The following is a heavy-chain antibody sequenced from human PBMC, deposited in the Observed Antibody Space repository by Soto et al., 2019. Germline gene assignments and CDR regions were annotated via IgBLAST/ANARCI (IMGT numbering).Heavy chain of an antibody. J-gene: IGHJ4*02. D-gene: IGHD2-2*01. CDR1: GDSMTSGDYS. CDR3: ARGDYQYSIAY. CDR2: IYRTGNT. V-gene: IGHV4-30-2*01. Sequence: QLQLQESGSRLVKSSQTLSLTCTVSGDSMTSGDYSWSWIRQPPGKGLEWLGYIYRTGNTHYSQSLKSRVSISQDRSKNQFSLELTSVTAADTAVYYCARGDYQYSIAYWGQGTLVTVSS.